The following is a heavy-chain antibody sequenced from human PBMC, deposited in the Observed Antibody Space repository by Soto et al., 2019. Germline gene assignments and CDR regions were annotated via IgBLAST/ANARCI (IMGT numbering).Heavy chain of an antibody. CDR1: GFTFSSYG. D-gene: IGHD6-13*01. J-gene: IGHJ4*02. Sequence: QVQLVESGGGVVQPGRSLRLSCAASGFTFSSYGMHWVRQAPGKGLEWVAVIWYDGSNKYYADSVKGRFTISRDNSKNALYLQMNSLRAEDTAVYYCASVAAAGHDWGQGTLVTVSS. CDR2: IWYDGSNK. V-gene: IGHV3-33*01. CDR3: ASVAAAGHD.